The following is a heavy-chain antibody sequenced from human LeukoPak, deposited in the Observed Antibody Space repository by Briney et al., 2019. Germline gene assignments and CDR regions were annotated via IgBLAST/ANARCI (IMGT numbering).Heavy chain of an antibody. J-gene: IGHJ4*02. Sequence: QSGGSLRLSSAASDFPFIGYTMHWVRQAPGKGLEWVAGIPYDGSQNSYADSVNGRFSISRDNSKSALYLQLSSLRPEDTAVYYCTREGRFKAQHLFDYWGQGTMVTVSS. CDR1: DFPFIGYT. D-gene: IGHD2-2*01. CDR3: TREGRFKAQHLFDY. CDR2: IPYDGSQN. V-gene: IGHV3-30*04.